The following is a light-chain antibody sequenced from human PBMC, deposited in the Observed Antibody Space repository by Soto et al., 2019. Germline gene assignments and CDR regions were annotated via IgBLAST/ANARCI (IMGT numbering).Light chain of an antibody. CDR2: DAS. J-gene: IGKJ5*01. CDR1: QSVSSY. Sequence: EIVVTQSPATLSLSPGERATLSCRTSQSVSSYFAWYQQKPGRAPRLLIYDASSRATGIPARFIGSGSGTDFTLTISSLEPEDFAFYYCQQRSNWPITFGQGTRLEIK. CDR3: QQRSNWPIT. V-gene: IGKV3-11*01.